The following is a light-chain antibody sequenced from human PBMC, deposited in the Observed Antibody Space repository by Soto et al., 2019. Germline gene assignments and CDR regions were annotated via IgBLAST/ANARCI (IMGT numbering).Light chain of an antibody. CDR2: FGS. J-gene: IGKJ1*01. Sequence: EIVLTQSPATLSLSPGDRATLSCRATHSVGSLLAWYRQKPGQAPRLLIYFGSNRAAGIQPRFSGSGSGTEFTLTIESLQPEDFALFYCQQRRSWPWTFGQGTRVEVK. V-gene: IGKV3-11*01. CDR1: HSVGSL. CDR3: QQRRSWPWT.